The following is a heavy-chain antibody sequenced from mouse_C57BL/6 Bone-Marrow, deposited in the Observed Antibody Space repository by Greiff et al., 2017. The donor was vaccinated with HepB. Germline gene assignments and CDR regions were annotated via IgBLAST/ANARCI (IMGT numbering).Heavy chain of an antibody. V-gene: IGHV14-4*01. D-gene: IGHD1-1*01. CDR2: IDPENGDT. CDR3: TTRTYYGSSYPFAY. Sequence: VHVKQSGAELVRPGASVKLSCTASGFNIKDDYMHWVKQRPEQGLEWIGWIDPENGDTEYASKFQGKATITADTSSNTAYLQLSSLTSEDTAVYYCTTRTYYGSSYPFAYWGQGTLVTVSA. J-gene: IGHJ3*01. CDR1: GFNIKDDY.